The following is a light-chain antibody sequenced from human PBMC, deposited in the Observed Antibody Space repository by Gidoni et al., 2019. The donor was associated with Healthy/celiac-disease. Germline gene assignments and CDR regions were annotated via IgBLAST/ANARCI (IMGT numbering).Light chain of an antibody. CDR3: QQYGSSPRT. V-gene: IGKV3-20*01. Sequence: EIVLTQYPGTLSVSPGERATLSCRASQSVSSSNLAWYQQKPGQAPRLLIYGASSRATGIPDRFSGSGSGTDFTLTISRLEPEDFAVYYCQQYGSSPRTFGQGTKVEIK. CDR2: GAS. CDR1: QSVSSSN. J-gene: IGKJ1*01.